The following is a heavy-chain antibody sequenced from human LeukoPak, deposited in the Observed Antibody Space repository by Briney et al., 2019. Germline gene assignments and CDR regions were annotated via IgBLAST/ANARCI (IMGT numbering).Heavy chain of an antibody. CDR1: GYTLTELS. Sequence: EASVKVSCKVSGYTLTELSMHWVRQAPGKGLEWMGGFDPEDGETIYAQKFQGRVTMTEDTSTDTAYMELSSLRSEDTAVYYCATKQQLVSGDAFDIWGQGTMVTVSS. V-gene: IGHV1-24*01. D-gene: IGHD6-13*01. J-gene: IGHJ3*02. CDR2: FDPEDGET. CDR3: ATKQQLVSGDAFDI.